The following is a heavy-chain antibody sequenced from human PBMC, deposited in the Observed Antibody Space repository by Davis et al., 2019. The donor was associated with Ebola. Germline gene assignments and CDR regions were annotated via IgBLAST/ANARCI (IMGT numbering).Heavy chain of an antibody. J-gene: IGHJ4*02. Sequence: GESLKISCAASGFTFSSYAMSWVRQAPGKGLEWVSAISGSGGSTYYADSVKGRFTISRDNSKNTLYLQMNSLRAEDTAVYYCARDGDIVVVVAATDWGQGTLVTVSS. CDR2: ISGSGGST. CDR1: GFTFSSYA. CDR3: ARDGDIVVVVAATD. D-gene: IGHD2-15*01. V-gene: IGHV3-23*01.